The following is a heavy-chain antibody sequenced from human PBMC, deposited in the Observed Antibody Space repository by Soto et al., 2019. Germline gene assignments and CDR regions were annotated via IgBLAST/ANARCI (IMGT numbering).Heavy chain of an antibody. Sequence: QVPLVESGGGVVQPGTSLRLSCAASGFIFSSYGIHWVRQAPGKGLEWVAVISYDGNNKYYADSVKGRFTISRDNSKNTLYLQMNSLGGEDTAVYYCAKPLTSTDAFDIWGQGTMVTVS. J-gene: IGHJ3*02. CDR2: ISYDGNNK. D-gene: IGHD4-17*01. CDR1: GFIFSSYG. CDR3: AKPLTSTDAFDI. V-gene: IGHV3-30*18.